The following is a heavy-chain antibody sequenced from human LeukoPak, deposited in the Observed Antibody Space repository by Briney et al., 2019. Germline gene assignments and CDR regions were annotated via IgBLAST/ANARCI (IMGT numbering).Heavy chain of an antibody. V-gene: IGHV4-59*01. CDR2: SYYSGGT. CDR3: ARVGSGNFDY. Sequence: SETLSLTCTVSGGSISTYYWSWIRQPPGKGLEWIGYSYYSGGTYPNPSLKSRVTISVDTSKNQFSLKLNSVTAADTAVYYCARVGSGNFDYWGQGTLVTVSS. J-gene: IGHJ4*02. D-gene: IGHD1-26*01. CDR1: GGSISTYY.